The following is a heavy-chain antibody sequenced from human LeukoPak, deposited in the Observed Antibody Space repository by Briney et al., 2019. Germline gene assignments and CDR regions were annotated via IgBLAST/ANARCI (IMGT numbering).Heavy chain of an antibody. CDR1: GGTFSSYA. CDR2: INPNSGGT. CDR3: ATPHHNRATLQQPLLYMPADY. D-gene: IGHD2-2*02. V-gene: IGHV1-2*02. J-gene: IGHJ4*02. Sequence: GASVKVSCKASGGTFSSYAISWVRQAPGQGLEWMEWINPNSGGTNYAQKFQGRVTMTRDTSISTAYMELSRLRSDDTAVYYCATPHHNRATLQQPLLYMPADYWGQGTLVTVSS.